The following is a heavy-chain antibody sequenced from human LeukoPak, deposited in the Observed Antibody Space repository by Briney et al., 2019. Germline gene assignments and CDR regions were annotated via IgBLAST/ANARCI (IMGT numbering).Heavy chain of an antibody. V-gene: IGHV3-21*01. CDR3: ARGEAYCGGDCYSEYFQH. D-gene: IGHD2-21*01. J-gene: IGHJ1*01. Sequence: KPGGSLRLSCAASGFTFSSYSMNWVRQAPGKGLEWVSSISSSSSYIYSADSVKGRFTISRDNAKNSLYLQMNSLRAEDTAVYYCARGEAYCGGDCYSEYFQHWGQGTLVTVSS. CDR1: GFTFSSYS. CDR2: ISSSSSYI.